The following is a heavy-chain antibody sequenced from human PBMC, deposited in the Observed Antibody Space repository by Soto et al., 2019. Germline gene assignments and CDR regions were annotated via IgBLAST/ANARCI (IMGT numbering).Heavy chain of an antibody. Sequence: PSETLSLTCAVYGGSFSGYYWSWIRQPPGKGLEWIGEINHSGSTNYNPSLKSRVTISVDTSKNQFSLKLSSVTAADTAVYYCARVRVGGSAYNWFDPWGQGTLVTVSS. D-gene: IGHD3-10*01. V-gene: IGHV4-34*01. J-gene: IGHJ5*02. CDR1: GGSFSGYY. CDR2: INHSGST. CDR3: ARVRVGGSAYNWFDP.